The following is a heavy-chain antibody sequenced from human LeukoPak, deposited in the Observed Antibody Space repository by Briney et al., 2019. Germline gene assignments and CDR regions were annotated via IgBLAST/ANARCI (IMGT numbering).Heavy chain of an antibody. J-gene: IGHJ4*02. CDR1: GFTFSSYW. CDR2: IKQDGSEK. Sequence: GGSLRLSCAASGFTFSSYWMTWVRQAPGKGLEWVANIKQDGSEKYYVDSVKGRFTISRDNTKNSLYLQMNSLRAEDTAVYYCARGGYDSSGYRIEDYWGQGTLVTVSS. V-gene: IGHV3-7*01. CDR3: ARGGYDSSGYRIEDY. D-gene: IGHD3-22*01.